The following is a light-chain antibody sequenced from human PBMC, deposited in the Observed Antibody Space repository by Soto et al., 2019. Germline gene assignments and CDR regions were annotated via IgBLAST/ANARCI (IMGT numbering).Light chain of an antibody. CDR1: QSISSY. V-gene: IGKV1-39*01. J-gene: IGKJ4*01. Sequence: DIQMTQSPASLSASVGDRVTITCRASQSISSYLNWYQQKPGKAPKLLIYAASSLQSGVPSRFSGRGSGTDFTLTIISLHPEVFATYYCQQSYSTPLTFGGGTKVEIK. CDR2: AAS. CDR3: QQSYSTPLT.